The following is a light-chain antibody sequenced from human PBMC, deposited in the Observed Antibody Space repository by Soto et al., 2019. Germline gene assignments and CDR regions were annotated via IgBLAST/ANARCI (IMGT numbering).Light chain of an antibody. CDR3: QQYNSYST. J-gene: IGKJ4*01. CDR1: QTIMTY. V-gene: IGKV1-5*01. CDR2: AAS. Sequence: DIQMTQSPSSLSASVGDKVTITCRASQTIMTYLNWYQLKPGKPPRLLIYAASSLQSGVPLRFSGSGSGTEFTLTISGLQPDDFATYYCQQYNSYSTFGGGTKVDIK.